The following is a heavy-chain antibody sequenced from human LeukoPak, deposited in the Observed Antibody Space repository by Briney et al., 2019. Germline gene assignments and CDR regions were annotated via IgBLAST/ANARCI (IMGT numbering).Heavy chain of an antibody. CDR1: GFTFSSYW. CDR2: IKQDGSEK. Sequence: GGSLRLSCAASGFTFSSYWMSWVRQAPGKGLEWVANIKQDGSEKYYVDSVKGRFTISRDNAKNSLYLQMNSLRAEDTAVYYCARVIPPVGAPGVDAFDIWGQGTMVTVSS. CDR3: ARVIPPVGAPGVDAFDI. D-gene: IGHD1-26*01. J-gene: IGHJ3*02. V-gene: IGHV3-7*01.